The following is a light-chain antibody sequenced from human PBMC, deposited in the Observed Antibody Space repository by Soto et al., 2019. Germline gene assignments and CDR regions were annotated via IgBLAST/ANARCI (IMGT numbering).Light chain of an antibody. CDR3: QQYGGSPIT. CDR2: GAS. CDR1: QSVTTG. V-gene: IGKV3-20*01. Sequence: IVLTQSPGTLSFSAGERVTLSFRASQSVTTGLAWYQHKPGQAPRLLMSGASSRASGVPVRFSGSGSGTDFTLTISRLEPEDFALYYCQQYGGSPITFGLGTRLEIK. J-gene: IGKJ5*01.